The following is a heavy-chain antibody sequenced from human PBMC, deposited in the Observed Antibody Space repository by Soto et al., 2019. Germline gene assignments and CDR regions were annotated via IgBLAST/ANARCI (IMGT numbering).Heavy chain of an antibody. CDR1: GFSLSTSGVG. CDR3: AHRHPPYDFWSGYPANSFDT. CDR2: IYWDDDK. Sequence: QITLKESGPTLVKPTQTLTLTCTFSGFSLSTSGVGVGWIRQPPGKALEWLALIYWDDDKRYSPSLKSRLTIPKDTSKNQLALTMTTMDPVTTPTYYCAHRHPPYDFWSGYPANSFDTGAREPWSPSPQ. D-gene: IGHD3-3*01. J-gene: IGHJ4*02. V-gene: IGHV2-5*02.